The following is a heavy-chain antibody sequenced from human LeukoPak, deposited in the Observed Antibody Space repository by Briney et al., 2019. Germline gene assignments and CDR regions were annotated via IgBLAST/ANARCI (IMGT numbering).Heavy chain of an antibody. J-gene: IGHJ6*03. Sequence: GASVKVSCKASGYTLTGSYMHWVRQAPGQGLEWMGWINPNTGGTNYAQKFQGRVTLTWDTFISTAYMELSSLRSDDTAVFYCASSVGYNKAGYYYYLDFWGKGTTVTVSS. CDR2: INPNTGGT. CDR3: ASSVGYNKAGYYYYLDF. D-gene: IGHD5-24*01. V-gene: IGHV1-2*02. CDR1: GYTLTGSY.